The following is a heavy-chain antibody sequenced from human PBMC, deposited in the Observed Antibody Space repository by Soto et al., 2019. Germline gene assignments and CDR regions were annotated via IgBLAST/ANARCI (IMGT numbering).Heavy chain of an antibody. J-gene: IGHJ5*02. V-gene: IGHV4-39*01. CDR3: ASPKIAFYNWFDP. CDR2: VYYSGST. D-gene: IGHD3-3*02. Sequence: SETLSLTCTVSGGSISSSSYYWGWIRQPPGKGLEWIGSVYYSGSTYYNPSLKSRVTISVDTSKNQFSLKLSSVTAADTAVYYCASPKIAFYNWFDPWGQGTLVTVSS. CDR1: GGSISSSSYY.